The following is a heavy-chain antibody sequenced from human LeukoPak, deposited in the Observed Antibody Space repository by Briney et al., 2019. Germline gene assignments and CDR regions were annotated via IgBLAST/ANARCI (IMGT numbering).Heavy chain of an antibody. D-gene: IGHD5-12*01. CDR3: AKEEWLRRDFNGMDV. Sequence: TGGSLRLSCAASGFTFSSYGMHWVRQAPGKGLEWVAVIWYDGSNKYYADSVKGRFTISRDNSKNTLYLQMNSLRAEDTAIYYCAKEEWLRRDFNGMDVWGQGTTVSASS. CDR2: IWYDGSNK. J-gene: IGHJ6*02. V-gene: IGHV3-33*06. CDR1: GFTFSSYG.